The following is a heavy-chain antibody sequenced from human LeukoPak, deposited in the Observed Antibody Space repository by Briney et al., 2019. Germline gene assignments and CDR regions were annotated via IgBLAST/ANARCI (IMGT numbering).Heavy chain of an antibody. J-gene: IGHJ4*02. Sequence: SETLSLTCTVSGGSISSSSYYWGWIRQPPGKGLEWIGSIYYSGSTYYNPSPQTPLTISVDTSKNQCSLKLSSVTTAHTAVDYWARQNRKPPDYWGQGTLVTASS. CDR2: IYYSGST. V-gene: IGHV4-39*01. CDR3: ARQNRKPPDY. D-gene: IGHD2/OR15-2a*01. CDR1: GGSISSSSYY.